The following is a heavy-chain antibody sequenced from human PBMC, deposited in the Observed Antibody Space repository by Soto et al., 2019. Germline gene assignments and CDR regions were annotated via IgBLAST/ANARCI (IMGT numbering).Heavy chain of an antibody. CDR3: ARVPDTAMVTVMGIHDAFDI. CDR2: IIPIFGTA. Sequence: SVKVSCTGSGGTFSSYAISWVRQAPGQGLEWMGGIIPIFGTANYAQKFQGRVTITADESTSTAYMELSSLRSEDTAVYYCARVPDTAMVTVMGIHDAFDIWGQGTMVTVSS. D-gene: IGHD5-18*01. J-gene: IGHJ3*02. V-gene: IGHV1-69*01. CDR1: GGTFSSYA.